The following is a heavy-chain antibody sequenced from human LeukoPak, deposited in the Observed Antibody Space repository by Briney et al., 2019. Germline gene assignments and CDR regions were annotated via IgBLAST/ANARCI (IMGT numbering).Heavy chain of an antibody. CDR3: ARVDGGSSSWYFSYYYMDV. J-gene: IGHJ6*03. CDR2: ITYDGSNE. CDR1: GFTFSNYA. V-gene: IGHV3-30*04. D-gene: IGHD6-13*01. Sequence: GGSLRLSCAASGFTFSNYAMHWVRQAPSKGLEWVAVITYDGSNEYYADSVKGRFTISRDNSENTLYLQMNSLRVEDTALYYCARVDGGSSSWYFSYYYMDVWGKGTTVTVSS.